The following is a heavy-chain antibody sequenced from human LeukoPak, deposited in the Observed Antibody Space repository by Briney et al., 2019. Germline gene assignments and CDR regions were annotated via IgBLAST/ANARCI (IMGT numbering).Heavy chain of an antibody. CDR3: ARGRATVTYYYYYGMDV. Sequence: PSQTLSLTCAVSGVSISSGGYYWSWIRQHPGKGLEWIGYIYYSGSTYYNPSLKSRVTISVDTSKNQFSLKLSSVTAADTAVYYCARGRATVTYYYYYGMDVWGQGTTVTVSS. CDR2: IYYSGST. CDR1: GVSISSGGYY. J-gene: IGHJ6*02. D-gene: IGHD4-17*01. V-gene: IGHV4-31*11.